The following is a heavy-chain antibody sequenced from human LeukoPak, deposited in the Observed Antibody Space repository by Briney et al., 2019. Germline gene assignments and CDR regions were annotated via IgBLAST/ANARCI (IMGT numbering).Heavy chain of an antibody. CDR1: GFNFNIYW. J-gene: IGHJ6*02. Sequence: GGSLRLSCAPSGFNFNIYWMSWVRQAPGKGLEWEANINQDGSEKYYVDSVKGRFTISRDNAKNTLFLQMNSLRAEDTAVFYCARAGGPHTVDVWGQGTTVTVSS. D-gene: IGHD2-8*02. CDR3: ARAGGPHTVDV. CDR2: INQDGSEK. V-gene: IGHV3-7*01.